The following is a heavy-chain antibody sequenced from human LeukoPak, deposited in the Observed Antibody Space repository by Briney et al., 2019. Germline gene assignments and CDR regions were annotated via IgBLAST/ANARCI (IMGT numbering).Heavy chain of an antibody. D-gene: IGHD6-13*01. CDR2: IIPIFGTA. J-gene: IGHJ4*02. V-gene: IGHV1-69*13. Sequence: GASVKVSCKASGGTFSSYAISWVRQAPGQGLEWMGGIIPIFGTANYAQKFQGRVTITADESTSTAYMELSSLRSEDTAVYYCARGIADESISIDYWGQGTLVTVSS. CDR1: GGTFSSYA. CDR3: ARGIADESISIDY.